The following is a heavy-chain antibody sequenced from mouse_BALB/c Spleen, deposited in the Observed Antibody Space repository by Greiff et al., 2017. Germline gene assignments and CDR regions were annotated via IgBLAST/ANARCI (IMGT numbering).Heavy chain of an antibody. D-gene: IGHD1-2*01. CDR1: GFDFSRYW. V-gene: IGHV4-1*02. CDR3: ARPNYGYSAWFAY. Sequence: EVQLLESGGGLVQPGGSLKLSCAASGFDFSRYWMSWVRQAPGKGLEWIGEINPDSSTINYTPSLKDKFIISRDNVKNTLYLQMSKVRSEDTALYYCARPNYGYSAWFAYWGQGTLVTVSA. CDR2: INPDSSTI. J-gene: IGHJ3*01.